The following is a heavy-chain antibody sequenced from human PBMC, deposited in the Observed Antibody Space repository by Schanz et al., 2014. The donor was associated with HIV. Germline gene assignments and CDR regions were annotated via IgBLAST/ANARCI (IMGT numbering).Heavy chain of an antibody. CDR1: GFTFDNYG. V-gene: IGHV3-33*05. CDR2: MSYDGIRK. D-gene: IGHD1-26*01. Sequence: QVQLVESGGGVVQPGRSLRLSCVASGFTFDNYGMHWVRQAPGKGLEWVAVMSYDGIRKNYADSVKGRFTISRDNSKNTLYLQLGSLRTEDTAVYYCARDLNVGRHFDYWGQGALVTVSS. CDR3: ARDLNVGRHFDY. J-gene: IGHJ4*02.